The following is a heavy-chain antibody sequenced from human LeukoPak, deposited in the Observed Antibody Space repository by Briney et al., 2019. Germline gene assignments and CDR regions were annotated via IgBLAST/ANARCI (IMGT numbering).Heavy chain of an antibody. CDR3: ARGGAAAGTGDY. J-gene: IGHJ4*02. V-gene: IGHV5-51*01. CDR2: IYPGDSDT. CDR1: GYSFTSYW. Sequence: GESLKISCKASGYSFTSYWIGWGRQMPAKGLEWMVIIYPGDSDTRYGPSFQGQVTISADKSISTAYLQWSSLKASDTAMYYCARGGAAAGTGDYWGQGTLVTVSS. D-gene: IGHD6-13*01.